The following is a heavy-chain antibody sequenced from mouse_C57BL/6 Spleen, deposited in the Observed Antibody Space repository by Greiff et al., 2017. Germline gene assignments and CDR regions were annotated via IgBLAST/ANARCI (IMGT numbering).Heavy chain of an antibody. J-gene: IGHJ1*03. D-gene: IGHD2-1*01. CDR1: GYTFTDHT. CDR2: IYPRDGST. CDR3: ARDYYGNYAYWYFDV. V-gene: IGHV1-78*01. Sequence: QVQLQQSDAELVKPGASVKISCKVSGYTFTDHTIHWMKQRPEQGLEWIGYIYPRDGSTTYNEKFKGKATLTADKSSSTAYMQLNSLTSEDSAVYFCARDYYGNYAYWYFDVWGTGTTVTVSS.